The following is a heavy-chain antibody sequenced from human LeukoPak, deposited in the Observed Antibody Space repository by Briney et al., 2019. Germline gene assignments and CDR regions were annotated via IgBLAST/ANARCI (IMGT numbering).Heavy chain of an antibody. J-gene: IGHJ4*02. CDR3: ARGYYYSSLGY. CDR1: GGTFSSYA. Sequence: SVKVSCKASGGTFSSYAISWVRQAPGQGLEWMGGIIPIFGTANYAQKFQGRVTMTRNTSISTAYMELSSLRSEDTAVYYCARGYYYSSLGYWGQGTLVTVSS. V-gene: IGHV1-69*05. CDR2: IIPIFGTA. D-gene: IGHD3-10*01.